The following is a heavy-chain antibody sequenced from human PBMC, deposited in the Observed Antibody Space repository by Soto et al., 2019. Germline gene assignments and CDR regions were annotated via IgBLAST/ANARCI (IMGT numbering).Heavy chain of an antibody. V-gene: IGHV1-2*02. Sequence: ASVKVSCKASGYTFNRYYMHWVRQAPGPGLEWMGWISPHTGGTTYAQKFPGRVTMTRDPSVSTAVMELSTLGYDDTAVYYCARDWSPLYSSSPGGSGMDVWGQGTTVTVSS. CDR2: ISPHTGGT. D-gene: IGHD6-6*01. J-gene: IGHJ6*02. CDR1: GYTFNRYY. CDR3: ARDWSPLYSSSPGGSGMDV.